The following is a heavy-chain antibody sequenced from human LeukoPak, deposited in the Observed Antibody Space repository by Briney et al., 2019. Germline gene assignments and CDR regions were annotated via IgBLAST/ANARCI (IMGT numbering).Heavy chain of an antibody. J-gene: IGHJ3*02. CDR2: ISYDGSNE. Sequence: GGSLRLSCAASGLTFSSYGMHWVRQAPGKGLEWVALISYDGSNEYYADSVRGRFTISRDNSKFTLYMQMNSLRAEDTAVYYCARAPSLYDILTGYYSGAFDIWGQGTMVTVSS. V-gene: IGHV3-30*03. CDR3: ARAPSLYDILTGYYSGAFDI. D-gene: IGHD3-9*01. CDR1: GLTFSSYG.